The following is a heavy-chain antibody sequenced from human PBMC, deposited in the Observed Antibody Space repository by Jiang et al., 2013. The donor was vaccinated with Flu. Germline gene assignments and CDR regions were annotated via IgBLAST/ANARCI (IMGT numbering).Heavy chain of an antibody. V-gene: IGHV5-51*01. D-gene: IGHD5-12*01. J-gene: IGHJ6*02. CDR3: ARSLKGYRGYGDKDRPYYYYGMDV. Sequence: GAEVKKPGESLKISCKGSGYSFTYYWIGWVRQMPGKGLEWMGIIFPGDSHTKYSPSLQGQVTVSADKSISTAYLQWSSLKASDTAMYYCARSLKGYRGYGDKDRPYYYYGMDVWGQGTTVTVSS. CDR1: GYSFTYYW. CDR2: IFPGDSHT.